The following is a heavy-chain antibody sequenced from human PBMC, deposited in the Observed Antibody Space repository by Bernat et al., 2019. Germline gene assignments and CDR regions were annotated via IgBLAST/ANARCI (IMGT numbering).Heavy chain of an antibody. CDR2: ISSSDSTT. CDR3: ARDYGDYFDY. J-gene: IGHJ4*02. CDR1: GFSFSSYE. Sequence: EVQLVESGGGFVQPGGSLRLSCEASGFSFSSYEMNWVRQAPGKGLEWVSYISSSDSTTYYADSVKGRFTISRDNAKNSLYLQLNSLRADDSAVYYCARDYGDYFDYWGQGTLVTVSS. D-gene: IGHD4-17*01. V-gene: IGHV3-48*03.